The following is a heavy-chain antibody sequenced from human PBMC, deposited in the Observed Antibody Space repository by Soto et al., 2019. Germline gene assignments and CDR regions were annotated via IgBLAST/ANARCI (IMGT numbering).Heavy chain of an antibody. CDR3: ERDEGYSYGYSY. Sequence: GGSLRLSCAASGFTFSSYEMNWVRQAPGKGLEWVSYISSSGSTIYYADSVKGRFTISRDNAKNSLYLQMNSLRAEDTAVYYCERDEGYSYGYSYWGQGTLVTVSS. J-gene: IGHJ4*02. CDR1: GFTFSSYE. CDR2: ISSSGSTI. V-gene: IGHV3-48*03. D-gene: IGHD5-18*01.